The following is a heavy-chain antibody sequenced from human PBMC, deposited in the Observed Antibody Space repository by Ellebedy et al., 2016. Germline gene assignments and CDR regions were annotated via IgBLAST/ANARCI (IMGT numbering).Heavy chain of an antibody. D-gene: IGHD6-19*01. CDR3: ARHPLEWLVGPMYFDY. J-gene: IGHJ4*02. CDR1: GGSFSGYY. CDR2: LYYGGNT. V-gene: IGHV4-34*01. Sequence: SETLSLTCAVYGGSFSGYYWSWIRQPPGKGLEWIGSLYYGGNTYYNPSLESRVTISVDTSKNQFSLKLSSVTAADTAVYYCARHPLEWLVGPMYFDYWGQGTLVTVSS.